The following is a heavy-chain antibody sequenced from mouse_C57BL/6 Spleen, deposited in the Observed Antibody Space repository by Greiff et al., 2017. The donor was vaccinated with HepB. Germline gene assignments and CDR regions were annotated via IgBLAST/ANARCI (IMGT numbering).Heavy chain of an antibody. CDR1: GFTFSSYA. D-gene: IGHD6-2*01. CDR2: ISDGGSYT. V-gene: IGHV5-4*01. J-gene: IGHJ3*01. Sequence: EVQGVESGGGLVKPGGSLKLSCAASGFTFSSYAMSWVRQTPEKRLEWVATISDGGSYTYYPDNVKGRFTISRDNAKNNLYLQMSHLKSEDTAMYYCARDSPAWFAYWGQGTLVTVSA. CDR3: ARDSPAWFAY.